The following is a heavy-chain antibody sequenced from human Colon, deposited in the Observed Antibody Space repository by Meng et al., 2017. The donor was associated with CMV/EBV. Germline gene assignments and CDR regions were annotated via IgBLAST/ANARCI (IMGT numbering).Heavy chain of an antibody. CDR2: INPNTGGT. Sequence: ASVKVSCKASGYTFTSSGISWVRQAPGQGLEWIGWINPNTGGTSLAQELQDRVTMTRDTSVSTAYLELSSLRSDDTAVYYCARETSAYSNYYPDYWGQGTLVTVSS. CDR3: ARETSAYSNYYPDY. J-gene: IGHJ4*02. CDR1: GYTFTSSG. D-gene: IGHD4-11*01. V-gene: IGHV1-18*01.